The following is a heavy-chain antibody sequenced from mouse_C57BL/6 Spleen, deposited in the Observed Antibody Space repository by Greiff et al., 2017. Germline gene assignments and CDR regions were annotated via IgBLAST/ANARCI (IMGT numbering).Heavy chain of an antibody. J-gene: IGHJ2*01. CDR1: GYAFSSYW. Sequence: QVQLKESGAELVKPGASVKISCKASGYAFSSYWMNWVKQRPGKGLEWIGQIYPGAGDTNYNGKFKGKATLTADKSSSTAYMQLSSLTSEDSAVYFCARDGSSLYYFDYWGQGTTLTVSS. V-gene: IGHV1-80*01. D-gene: IGHD1-1*01. CDR3: ARDGSSLYYFDY. CDR2: IYPGAGDT.